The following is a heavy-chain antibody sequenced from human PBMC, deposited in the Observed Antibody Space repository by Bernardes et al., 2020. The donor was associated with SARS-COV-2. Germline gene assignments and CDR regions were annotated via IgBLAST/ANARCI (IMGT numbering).Heavy chain of an antibody. D-gene: IGHD6-13*01. CDR2: INPSGGST. CDR3: ARDQQSITATGPGEGFDP. J-gene: IGHJ5*02. V-gene: IGHV1-46*03. CDR1: GYTFTRYY. Sequence: ASVKVSCKASGYTFTRYYIHWVRQAPGQGLDWMGIINPSGGSTTYAQKFQGRVSMTRDTSTSTVYMELSSLRSEDTAVYYCARDQQSITATGPGEGFDPWGQGTLVTVSS.